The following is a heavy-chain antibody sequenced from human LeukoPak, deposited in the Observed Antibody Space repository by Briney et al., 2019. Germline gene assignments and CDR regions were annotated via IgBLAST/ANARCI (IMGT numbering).Heavy chain of an antibody. CDR3: ATSITGTTSDY. CDR2: IWYDGSNK. CDR1: GFTFSSYG. Sequence: GGPLRLSCAASGFTFSSYGMHWVRQAPGKGLEWVAVIWYDGSNKYYADSVKGRFTISRDNSKNTLYLQMNSLRAEDTAVYYCATSITGTTSDYWGQGTLVTVSS. D-gene: IGHD1-20*01. J-gene: IGHJ4*02. V-gene: IGHV3-33*01.